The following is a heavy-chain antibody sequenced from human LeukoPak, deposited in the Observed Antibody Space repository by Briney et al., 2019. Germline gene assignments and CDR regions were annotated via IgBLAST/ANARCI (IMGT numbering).Heavy chain of an antibody. CDR3: ATYSGPDKWDASDM. J-gene: IGHJ3*02. CDR2: IRVDGSVE. V-gene: IGHV3-7*01. Sequence: GGSLRLSCAASGFTFSAYAMTWVRQAPGKGLEWVATIRVDGSVEYPEDSRKGRFTISRDNAWNSLYLQMDSLRVEDTAVYYCATYSGPDKWDASDMWGQGTLFTVSP. CDR1: GFTFSAYA. D-gene: IGHD1-26*01.